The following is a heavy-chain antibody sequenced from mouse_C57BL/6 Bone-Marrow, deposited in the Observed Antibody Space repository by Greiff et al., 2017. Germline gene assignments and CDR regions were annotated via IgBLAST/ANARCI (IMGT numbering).Heavy chain of an antibody. CDR2: ISSGGSYT. CDR3: ARQGG. V-gene: IGHV5-6*01. CDR1: GFTFSSYG. Sequence: EVKLVESGGDLVKPGGSLKLSCAASGFTFSSYGMSWVRQTPDKRLEWVATISSGGSYTYYPDSVKGRFTISRDNAKNTLYLQMSSLKSEDTAMYYCARQGGWGQGTTLTVSS. J-gene: IGHJ2*01.